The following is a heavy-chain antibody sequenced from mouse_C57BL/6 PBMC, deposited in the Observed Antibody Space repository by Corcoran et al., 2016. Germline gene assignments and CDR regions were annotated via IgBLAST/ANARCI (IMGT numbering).Heavy chain of an antibody. CDR2: INTYSGVP. D-gene: IGHD1-1*01. J-gene: IGHJ4*01. CDR3: ARRYYYGSSPDYYAMDY. Sequence: QIQLVQSGPELKKPGETVKISCKASGYTFTTYGMSWVKQAPGKGLKWMGWINTYSGVPTYADDFKGRFAFSLETSASTAYLQINNLKNEDMATYFCARRYYYGSSPDYYAMDYWGQGTSVTVSS. V-gene: IGHV9-3*01. CDR1: GYTFTTYG.